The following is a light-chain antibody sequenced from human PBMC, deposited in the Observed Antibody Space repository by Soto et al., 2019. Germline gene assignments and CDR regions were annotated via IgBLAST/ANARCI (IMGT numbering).Light chain of an antibody. CDR2: GAS. V-gene: IGKV3-20*01. J-gene: IGKJ1*01. CDR1: QSVTNSF. CDR3: QQYVSSPWA. Sequence: EIVMTQSPDTLSLSPGERATLSCRASQSVTNSFLAWYQQKPGQAPRLLIYGASRRATGIPDRFTGSGSGTDFTLTISRLEPEDFAVYYCQQYVSSPWAFGQGTKVDIK.